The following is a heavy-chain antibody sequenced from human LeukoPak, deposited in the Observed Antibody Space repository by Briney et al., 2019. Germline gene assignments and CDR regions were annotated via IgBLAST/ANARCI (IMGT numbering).Heavy chain of an antibody. CDR1: GFTFSSYS. V-gene: IGHV3-21*04. D-gene: IGHD3-3*01. CDR3: AKDLTIYEF. CDR2: ISSSSSYI. Sequence: PGGSLRLSCAASGFTFSSYSMNWVRQAPGKGLEWVSSISSSSSYIYYADSVKGRFTISRDNSKNTLYLQMNSLRAEDTAVYYCAKDLTIYEFWGQGTLVTVSS. J-gene: IGHJ4*02.